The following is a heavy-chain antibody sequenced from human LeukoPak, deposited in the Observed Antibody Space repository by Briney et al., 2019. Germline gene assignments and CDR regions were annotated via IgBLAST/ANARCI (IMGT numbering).Heavy chain of an antibody. CDR2: IYSGGST. Sequence: PGGSLRLSCAASGFTVSSNYMSWVRQAPGKVLEWVSVIYSGGSTYYADSVKGRFTISRDNSKNTLYLQMNSLRAEDTAVYYCARSGDYYYYYGMDVWGQGTTVTVSS. D-gene: IGHD7-27*01. CDR3: ARSGDYYYYYGMDV. J-gene: IGHJ6*02. CDR1: GFTVSSNY. V-gene: IGHV3-66*01.